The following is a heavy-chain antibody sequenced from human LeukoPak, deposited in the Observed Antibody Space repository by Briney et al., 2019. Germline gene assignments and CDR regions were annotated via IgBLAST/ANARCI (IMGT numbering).Heavy chain of an antibody. D-gene: IGHD1-26*01. CDR3: ARDSESYSAMNWFDP. CDR1: GFTFSDYN. J-gene: IGHJ5*02. V-gene: IGHV3-11*01. Sequence: GGSLRLSCAASGFTFSDYNMRWIRQAPGKGLEWVSSISRSGSTKYYADSVKGRFTISRDNAKNSLFLQMNSLRAEDTAVYYCARDSESYSAMNWFDPWGQGTLVTVSS. CDR2: ISRSGSTK.